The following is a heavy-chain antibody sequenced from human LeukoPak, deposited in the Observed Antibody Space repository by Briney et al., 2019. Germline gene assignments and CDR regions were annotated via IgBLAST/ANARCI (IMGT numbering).Heavy chain of an antibody. D-gene: IGHD2-15*01. CDR1: GYTFTSYY. Sequence: GASVKVSCKASGYTFTSYYMHWVRQAPGQGLEWMGIINPSGGSTSYAQKFQGRVTMTRDTSTSTVYMELSSLRSEDTAVYYCARGRGYCSGGSCYREYYYYYGMDVWGQGTTVTVSS. J-gene: IGHJ6*02. CDR2: INPSGGST. CDR3: ARGRGYCSGGSCYREYYYYYGMDV. V-gene: IGHV1-46*01.